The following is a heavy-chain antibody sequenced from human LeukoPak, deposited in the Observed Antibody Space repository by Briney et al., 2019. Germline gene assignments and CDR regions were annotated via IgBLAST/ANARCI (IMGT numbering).Heavy chain of an antibody. J-gene: IGHJ4*02. CDR3: ARTSGYDFGTDFDY. Sequence: ASVKVSFKASGYPFTGYYLHRVRQAPGQGLEWMGWINPDSGGTDYEQKFQGRVTMTRDTSISTAYMELSRLRSDDTAVYYCARTSGYDFGTDFDYWGQGTLVTVSS. V-gene: IGHV1-2*02. CDR2: INPDSGGT. D-gene: IGHD5-12*01. CDR1: GYPFTGYY.